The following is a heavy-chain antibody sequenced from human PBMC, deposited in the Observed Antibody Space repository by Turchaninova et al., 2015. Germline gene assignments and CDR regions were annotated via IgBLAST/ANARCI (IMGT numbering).Heavy chain of an antibody. V-gene: IGHV5-51*01. D-gene: IGHD2-15*01. CDR3: ARHGCSGGSCYSGFDS. J-gene: IGHJ4*02. CDR2: IYPGDSDT. CDR1: GYTVSNYR. Sequence: EVQPVQPGAEVKEPGEARGISGRGPGYTVSNYRLGWVRQMPGKGLEWMGVIYPGDSDTRYSPSFQGQVTISADKSIATAYLRWSTLETSDTAIYYCARHGCSGGSCYSGFDSWGQGSLVTVSS.